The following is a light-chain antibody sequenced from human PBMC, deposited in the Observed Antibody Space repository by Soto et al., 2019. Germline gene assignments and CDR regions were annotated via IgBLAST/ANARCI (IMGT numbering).Light chain of an antibody. Sequence: QSALTQPASVSGSPGQSITISCTGTSSDVGTYKYVSWYQQLPGKAPKLMIYEVSNRPSGVSNRFSGSKSGNTASLTISELQAEDEASYFCGSYTSATTWVFGGGTKLTVL. CDR1: SSDVGTYKY. J-gene: IGLJ3*02. CDR3: GSYTSATTWV. V-gene: IGLV2-14*01. CDR2: EVS.